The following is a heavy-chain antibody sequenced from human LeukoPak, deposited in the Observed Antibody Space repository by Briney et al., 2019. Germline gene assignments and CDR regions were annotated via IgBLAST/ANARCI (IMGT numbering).Heavy chain of an antibody. CDR2: ISGSGGST. CDR1: GFTFSSYA. D-gene: IGHD3-22*01. V-gene: IGHV3-23*01. J-gene: IGHJ4*02. CDR3: VKDQADYFDGSGSYLDH. Sequence: GGSLRLSCAASGFTFSSYAMSWVRQAPGKGLEWVSAISGSGGSTYYADSVKGRCTISRDNSKNMLYLEMSNLRAEDTAIYYCVKDQADYFDGSGSYLDHWGQGTLVTVSS.